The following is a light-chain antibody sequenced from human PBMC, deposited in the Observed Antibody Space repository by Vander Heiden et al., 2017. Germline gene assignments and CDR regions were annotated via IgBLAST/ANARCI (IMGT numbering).Light chain of an antibody. CDR1: QSISSW. Sequence: DIQMTQSPSTLSASVGDRVTITCRASQSISSWLAWYQQKPGKAPKLLIYKASTLKNGVPSRFSGSQSGTEFTLTISCLQPDDFATYYCQQYNFYWTFGQGTKVEI. J-gene: IGKJ1*01. CDR2: KAS. CDR3: QQYNFYWT. V-gene: IGKV1-5*03.